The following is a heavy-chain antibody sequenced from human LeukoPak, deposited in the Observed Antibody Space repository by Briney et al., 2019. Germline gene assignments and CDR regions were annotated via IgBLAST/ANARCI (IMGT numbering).Heavy chain of an antibody. CDR1: GGTFSSYA. CDR3: ARGRFLEWLFLDY. Sequence: SVKVSCKASGGTFSSYAISWVRQAPGQGLEWMGRIIPIFGTANYAQKFQGRVTITTDESTSTAYMELSSLRSEDTAVYYCARGRFLEWLFLDYWGQGTPVTVSS. CDR2: IIPIFGTA. J-gene: IGHJ4*02. V-gene: IGHV1-69*05. D-gene: IGHD3-3*01.